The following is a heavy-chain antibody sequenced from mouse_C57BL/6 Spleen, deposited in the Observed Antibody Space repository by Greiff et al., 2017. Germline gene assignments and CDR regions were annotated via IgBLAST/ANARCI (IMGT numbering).Heavy chain of an antibody. D-gene: IGHD1-1*01. J-gene: IGHJ4*01. V-gene: IGHV14-4*01. CDR3: TTNYGSSSARDY. Sequence: VQLQQSGAELVRPGASVKLSCTASGFNIKDDYMHWVKQRPEQGLEWIGWIDPENGDTEYASKFQGKATITADTSSNTAYLQLSSLTSEDTAVYYCTTNYGSSSARDYWGQGTSVTVSS. CDR1: GFNIKDDY. CDR2: IDPENGDT.